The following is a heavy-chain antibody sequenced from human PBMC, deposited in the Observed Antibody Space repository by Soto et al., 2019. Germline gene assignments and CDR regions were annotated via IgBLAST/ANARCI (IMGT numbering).Heavy chain of an antibody. Sequence: QVHLVQSGGEVKKPGASVKISCQTSGYTFSYYGITWVRQAPGQGLEWVGWVNGDSGNTNYAQNMEGRVTMTTDASTATADMELRNLRSDDTATYYCARGTGLNDGSDLWGQGTVVSVSS. CDR2: VNGDSGNT. CDR1: GYTFSYYG. V-gene: IGHV1-18*01. J-gene: IGHJ3*01. CDR3: ARGTGLNDGSDL.